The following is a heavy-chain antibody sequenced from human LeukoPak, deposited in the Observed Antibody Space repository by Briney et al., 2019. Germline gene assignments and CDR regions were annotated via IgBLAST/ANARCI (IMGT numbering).Heavy chain of an antibody. D-gene: IGHD2-21*01. Sequence: GGSLRLSCAASGFTFSSYAMSWVRQAPGKGLEWVSAISGSGGTTYYADSVKGRFTISRDNSKNTLYLQMNSLRAEDTAVYYCANNCGGDCYAPYYWGQGTLVTVSS. CDR3: ANNCGGDCYAPYY. V-gene: IGHV3-23*01. CDR2: ISGSGGTT. CDR1: GFTFSSYA. J-gene: IGHJ4*02.